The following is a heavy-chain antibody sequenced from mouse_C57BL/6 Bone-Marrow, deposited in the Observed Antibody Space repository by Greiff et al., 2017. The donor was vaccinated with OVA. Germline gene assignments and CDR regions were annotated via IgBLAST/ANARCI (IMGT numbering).Heavy chain of an antibody. CDR3: ARKGMSSARFAY. CDR2: IHPNSGST. Sequence: QVQLQQPGAELVKPGASVKLSCKASGYTFTSYWMHWVKQRPGQGLEWIGVIHPNSGSTNYNEKFKSKATLTVDKSSSTAYMQLSSLTSEDSAVYFCARKGMSSARFAYWGQETRVTV. V-gene: IGHV1-64*01. J-gene: IGHJ3*01. CDR1: GYTFTSYW.